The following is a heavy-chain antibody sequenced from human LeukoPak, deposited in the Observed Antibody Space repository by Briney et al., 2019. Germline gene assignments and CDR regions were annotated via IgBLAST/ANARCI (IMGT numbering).Heavy chain of an antibody. D-gene: IGHD2-8*02. CDR3: AAVPNANAWYWDDAFDI. CDR2: IVVGSGNT. CDR1: GFTFTTSA. Sequence: SVKVSCKASGFTFTTSAVQWVRQARGQRLEWIGRIVVGSGNTDHAQKFQGRLTITRDISTSTAYMELSSLTSDDTAVYYCAAVPNANAWYWDDAFDIWGQGTIVSVSS. V-gene: IGHV1-58*01. J-gene: IGHJ3*02.